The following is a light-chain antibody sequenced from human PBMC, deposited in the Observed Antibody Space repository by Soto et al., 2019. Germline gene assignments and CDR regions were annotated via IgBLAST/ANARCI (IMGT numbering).Light chain of an antibody. CDR2: SDN. Sequence: QSVLTQPPSASGTPGQSVTISCSGSSSNIGTYRVSWYQHFPGTAPRLLIYSDNQRPSGVPDRFSASKSGASASLAISGLQYEDEAYFYCAAWDDSLNGCVFGTGTKLTV. CDR1: SSNIGTYR. CDR3: AAWDDSLNGCV. J-gene: IGLJ1*01. V-gene: IGLV1-44*01.